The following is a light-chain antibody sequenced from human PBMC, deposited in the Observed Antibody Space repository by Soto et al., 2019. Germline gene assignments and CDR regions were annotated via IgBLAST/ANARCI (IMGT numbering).Light chain of an antibody. J-gene: IGKJ4*01. CDR3: LQDYNYPLT. CDR1: QDISSW. Sequence: DIQITQSPSSVSASVGARVTITCRASQDISSWLAWYQQKPGTAPKLLIYAASSLQSGVPSRFSGSGSGTDFTLTISSLQPEDFATYYCLQDYNYPLTFGGGTKVDIK. CDR2: AAS. V-gene: IGKV1-12*01.